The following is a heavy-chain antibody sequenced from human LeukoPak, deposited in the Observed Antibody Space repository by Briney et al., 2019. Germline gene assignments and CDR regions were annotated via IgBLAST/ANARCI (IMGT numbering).Heavy chain of an antibody. D-gene: IGHD4-17*01. J-gene: IGHJ4*02. V-gene: IGHV3-23*01. CDR1: GFTFSSYG. CDR2: ISGSGSGT. CDR3: AKRALYYGDYAFDY. Sequence: PGGSLRLSCAASGFTFSSYGMSWVRQAPGKGLEWVSGISGSGSGTYYADSVKGRFTISRDNSKNTLYLQMNSLRAEDTAVYYCAKRALYYGDYAFDYWGQGTLVTVSS.